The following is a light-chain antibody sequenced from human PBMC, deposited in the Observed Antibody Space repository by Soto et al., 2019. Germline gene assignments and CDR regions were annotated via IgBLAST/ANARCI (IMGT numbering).Light chain of an antibody. V-gene: IGKV3-20*01. Sequence: EIVLTQFPGTLSLSPGERATLSCRASQGVSGNSLAWYQQQPGQAPRLLNYAAGHRAPDIPERFSGSASATDFTLAISRLEPEDFGLYYCRQYGDLPQTFGPGTNVEI. CDR1: QGVSGNS. CDR2: AAG. J-gene: IGKJ3*01. CDR3: RQYGDLPQT.